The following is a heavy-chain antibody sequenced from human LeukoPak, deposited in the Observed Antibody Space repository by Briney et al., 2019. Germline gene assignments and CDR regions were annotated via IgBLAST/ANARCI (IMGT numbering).Heavy chain of an antibody. J-gene: IGHJ4*02. CDR2: ISGSGGST. Sequence: GGSLRLSCAASGFTFSSYAMSWVRQAPGKGLEWVSAISGSGGSTYYADPVKGRFTISRDNSKNTLYLQMNSLRAEDTAVYYCAKGGKSYYDSSGYYSNFDYWGQGTLVTVSS. V-gene: IGHV3-23*01. D-gene: IGHD3-22*01. CDR3: AKGGKSYYDSSGYYSNFDY. CDR1: GFTFSSYA.